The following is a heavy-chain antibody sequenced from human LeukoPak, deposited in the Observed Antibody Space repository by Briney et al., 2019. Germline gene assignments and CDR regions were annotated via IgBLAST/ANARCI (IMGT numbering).Heavy chain of an antibody. J-gene: IGHJ6*03. CDR2: ISSSSRDI. CDR3: TRAGGLVRGVHYYYYMDV. CDR1: GFTFSSYT. Sequence: GGSLRLSCAASGFTFSSYTMNWVRQAPGKGLEWVAAISSSSRDIFYADSVKGRFTISRDNSKNTLSLQMNSLRPEDTAVYYCTRAGGLVRGVHYYYYMDVWGKGTTVTISS. D-gene: IGHD3-10*01. V-gene: IGHV3-21*01.